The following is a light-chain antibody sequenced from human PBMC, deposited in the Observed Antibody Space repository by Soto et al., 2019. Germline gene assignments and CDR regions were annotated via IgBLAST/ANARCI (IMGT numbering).Light chain of an antibody. Sequence: QRVLTQPRSACGYPGQSVTISCTGTTNDIGVYDFVSWYQHHPGKAPRLIIYEVGQRPSGVPDRFSGYKSGNTASLTVSGLQAADEADHFCKSYAGSNTYVFGSGSKVTVL. J-gene: IGLJ1*01. CDR2: EVG. CDR3: KSYAGSNTYV. V-gene: IGLV2-8*01. CDR1: TNDIGVYDF.